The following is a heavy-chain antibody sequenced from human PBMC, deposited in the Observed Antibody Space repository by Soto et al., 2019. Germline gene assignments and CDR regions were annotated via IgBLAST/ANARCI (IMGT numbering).Heavy chain of an antibody. CDR2: IKSDGSST. V-gene: IGHV3-74*01. D-gene: IGHD6-19*01. CDR1: DFTFSNYW. Sequence: PGGSLRLSCAASDFTFSNYWMYWVRQAPGKGLVWVSRIKSDGSSTSYADSVEGRFTISRDNAKNTLYLQMNSLRGEDTAVYYCARSHSICWYYFVYLCQGA. J-gene: IGHJ4*02. CDR3: ARSHSICWYYFVY.